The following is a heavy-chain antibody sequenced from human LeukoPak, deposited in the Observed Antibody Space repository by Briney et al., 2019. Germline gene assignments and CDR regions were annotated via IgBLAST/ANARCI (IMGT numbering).Heavy chain of an antibody. V-gene: IGHV6-1*01. CDR1: GDSVSGDRAV. J-gene: IGHJ4*02. CDR3: ARDAPGQSYFDY. Sequence: SQTLSLTCAISGDSVSGDRAVWNWIRQSPSRGLEWLGRTYCRSKWNNHYAESVKGRITVNPDTSKNQFSLQLNSVTPEDTAVYYCARDAPGQSYFDYWGQGILVTVSS. D-gene: IGHD2-2*01. CDR2: TYCRSKWNN.